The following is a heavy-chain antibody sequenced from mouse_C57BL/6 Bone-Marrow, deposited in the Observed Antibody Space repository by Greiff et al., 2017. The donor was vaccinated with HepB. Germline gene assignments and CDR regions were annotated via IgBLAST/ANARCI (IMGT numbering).Heavy chain of an antibody. CDR2: IWSGGST. V-gene: IGHV2-2*01. CDR1: GFSLTSYG. Sequence: VQVVESGPGLVQPSQSLSITCTVSGFSLTSYGVHWVRQSPGKGLEWLGVIWSGGSTDYNAAFISRLSISKDNSKSQVFFKMNSLQADDTAIYYCARNGGTAQATSWFAYWGQGTLVTVSA. D-gene: IGHD3-2*02. J-gene: IGHJ3*01. CDR3: ARNGGTAQATSWFAY.